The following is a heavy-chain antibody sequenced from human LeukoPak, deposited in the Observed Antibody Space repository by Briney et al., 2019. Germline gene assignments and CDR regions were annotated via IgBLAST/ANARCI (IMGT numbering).Heavy chain of an antibody. V-gene: IGHV3-21*01. J-gene: IGHJ3*02. CDR1: GYSLNSDF. Sequence: ETLSLTCAVSGYSLNSDFYLGWIRQSPGKGLEWVSSISSSSSYIYYADSVKGRFTISRDNAKNSLYLQMNSLRAEDTAVYYCARVRPNWGYAFDIWGQGTMVTVSS. CDR3: ARVRPNWGYAFDI. D-gene: IGHD7-27*01. CDR2: ISSSSSYI.